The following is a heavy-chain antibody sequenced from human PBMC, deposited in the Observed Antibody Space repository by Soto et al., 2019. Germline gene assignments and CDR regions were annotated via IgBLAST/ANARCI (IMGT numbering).Heavy chain of an antibody. D-gene: IGHD1-1*01. V-gene: IGHV3-53*02. CDR3: ARDSASSQSHDLDYYYGMDV. Sequence: EVQLVETGGGLIQPGGSLRLSCAASGFTVSSNYMSWVRQAPGKGLEWVSVIYSGGSTYYADSVKGRFTNSRDNSKNTLYLQMNSLRAEDTAVYYCARDSASSQSHDLDYYYGMDVWGQGTTVTVSS. J-gene: IGHJ6*02. CDR2: IYSGGST. CDR1: GFTVSSNY.